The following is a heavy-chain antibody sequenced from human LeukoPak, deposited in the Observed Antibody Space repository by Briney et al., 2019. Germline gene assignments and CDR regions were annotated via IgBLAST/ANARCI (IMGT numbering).Heavy chain of an antibody. V-gene: IGHV4-59*11. CDR3: ARAVTVDHYYYYYYMDV. J-gene: IGHJ6*03. D-gene: IGHD4-11*01. CDR2: IYYSGST. Sequence: SETLSLTCTVSGGSISSHYWSWIRQPPGKGLEWIGYIYYSGSTNYNPSLKSRVTISVDTSKNQFSLKLSSVTAAATAVYYCARAVTVDHYYYYYYMDVWGKGTTVTVSS. CDR1: GGSISSHY.